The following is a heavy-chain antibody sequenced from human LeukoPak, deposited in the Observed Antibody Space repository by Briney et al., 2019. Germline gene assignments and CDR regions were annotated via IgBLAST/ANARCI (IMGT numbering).Heavy chain of an antibody. D-gene: IGHD3-9*01. CDR2: ISGSGGST. CDR3: AKGDVLRYFDWLFFDY. Sequence: GGSLRLSCAASGFTFSSYAMSWVRKAPGKGLEWVSAISGSGGSTYYADSVKGRFTISRDNSKNTLYLQMNSLRAEDTAVYYCAKGDVLRYFDWLFFDYWGQGTLVTVSS. J-gene: IGHJ4*02. V-gene: IGHV3-23*01. CDR1: GFTFSSYA.